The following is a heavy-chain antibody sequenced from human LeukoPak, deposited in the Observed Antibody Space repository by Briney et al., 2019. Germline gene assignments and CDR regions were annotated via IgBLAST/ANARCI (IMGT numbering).Heavy chain of an antibody. V-gene: IGHV4-34*01. J-gene: IGHJ6*03. Sequence: SETLSLTCAVYGGSFSGYYWSWIRQPPGKGLEWIGEINHSGSTNYNPSLKSRVTISVDTSKNQFSLKLSSVTAADTAVYYCASVNCSSTSCYDPYYYYYMDVWGKGTTVTVSS. D-gene: IGHD2-2*01. CDR1: GGSFSGYY. CDR3: ASVNCSSTSCYDPYYYYYMDV. CDR2: INHSGST.